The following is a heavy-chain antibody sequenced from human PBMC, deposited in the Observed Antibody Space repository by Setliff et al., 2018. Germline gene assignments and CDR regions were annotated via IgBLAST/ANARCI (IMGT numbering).Heavy chain of an antibody. CDR3: ARESIGRGHWFDP. CDR1: GFTFSSYS. D-gene: IGHD1-26*01. Sequence: LRLSCAASGFTFSSYSVSWVRQAPGKGLEWVASINEDGSEKYYADSVKGRFTISRDNAKNSLYLQMNSLRAEDTAVYYCARESIGRGHWFDPWGQGTLVTVSS. V-gene: IGHV3-7*03. J-gene: IGHJ5*02. CDR2: INEDGSEK.